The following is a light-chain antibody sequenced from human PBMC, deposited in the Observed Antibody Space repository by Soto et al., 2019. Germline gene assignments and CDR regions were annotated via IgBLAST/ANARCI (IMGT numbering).Light chain of an antibody. V-gene: IGLV2-23*02. CDR3: CSYAGSSTFGVV. CDR2: EVS. CDR1: SSDVGSYNL. Sequence: QSALTQPASVSGSPGQSITISCTGTSSDVGSYNLVSWYQQHPGKAPKLMIYEVSKRPSGVSNRFSGSKSGNTASLTISGLQGEDEADYYCCSYAGSSTFGVVFGGGTKVTVL. J-gene: IGLJ2*01.